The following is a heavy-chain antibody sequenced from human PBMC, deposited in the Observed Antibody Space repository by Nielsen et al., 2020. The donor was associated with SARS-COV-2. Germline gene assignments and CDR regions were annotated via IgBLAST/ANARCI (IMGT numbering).Heavy chain of an antibody. V-gene: IGHV4-30-4*01. CDR3: ARGGDCSSTSCYGWYYYYYMDV. Sequence: SETLSLTCTVSGDSISSGGYYWSWIRQPPGKGLEWITYIYHSGSTYYNPSLKSRVSISVDTSKNQFSLKLSSVTAADTAVYYCARGGDCSSTSCYGWYYYYYMDVWGKGTTVTVSS. CDR2: IYHSGST. J-gene: IGHJ6*03. CDR1: GDSISSGGYY. D-gene: IGHD2-2*01.